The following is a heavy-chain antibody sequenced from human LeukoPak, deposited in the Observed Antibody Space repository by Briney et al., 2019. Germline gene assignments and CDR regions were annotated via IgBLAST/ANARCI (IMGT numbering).Heavy chain of an antibody. CDR1: GGSISSYY. CDR2: IYTSGST. CDR3: ARESYSSSTSGLHY. D-gene: IGHD6-6*01. V-gene: IGHV4-4*07. Sequence: PSETLSLTCTVSGGSISSYYWSWIRQPAGKGLEWIGRIYTSGSTNYNPSLKSRVTMSVDTSKNQFSLKLSSVTAADTAVYYCARESYSSSTSGLHYWGQGTLVTVSS. J-gene: IGHJ4*02.